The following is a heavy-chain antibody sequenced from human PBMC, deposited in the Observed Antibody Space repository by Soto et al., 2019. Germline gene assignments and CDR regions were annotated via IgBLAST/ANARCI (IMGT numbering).Heavy chain of an antibody. J-gene: IGHJ4*02. CDR1: GYTFTGYY. V-gene: IGHV1-2*04. CDR3: AREGGYSYGMLDY. Sequence: ASVKVSCKASGYTFTGYYMHWVRHAPGQGLEWMGWINPNSGGTNYAQKFQGWVTMTRDTSISTAYMELSRLRSDDTAVYYCAREGGYSYGMLDYWGQGTLVTVSS. D-gene: IGHD5-18*01. CDR2: INPNSGGT.